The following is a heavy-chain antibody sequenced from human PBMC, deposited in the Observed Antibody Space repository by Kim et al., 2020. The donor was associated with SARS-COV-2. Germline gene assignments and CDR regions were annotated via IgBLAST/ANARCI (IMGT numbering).Heavy chain of an antibody. D-gene: IGHD3-3*01. CDR1: GGSISSYY. CDR3: ARVSLYDFWSGYCLSSRCYYGMDV. V-gene: IGHV4-59*01. J-gene: IGHJ6*02. CDR2: IYYSGST. Sequence: SETLSLTCTVSGGSISSYYWSWIRQPPGKGLEWIGYIYYSGSTNYNPSLKSRVTISVDTSKNQFSLKLSSVTAADTAVYYCARVSLYDFWSGYCLSSRCYYGMDVWGHGTTLTVSS.